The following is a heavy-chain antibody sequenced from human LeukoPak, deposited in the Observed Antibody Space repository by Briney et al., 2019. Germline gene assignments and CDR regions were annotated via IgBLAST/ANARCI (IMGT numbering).Heavy chain of an antibody. V-gene: IGHV4-39*07. CDR2: IYYSGSI. CDR1: GGSISTSTYS. Sequence: PSETLSLTCTVSGGSISTSTYSWGWIRQPSEKGLEWIGSIYYSGSIYSNPSLKSRVSISVDTSKNQFSLKLSSVTAADTAVYYCARAYYYDSSGYYPGAFDIWGQGTLVTVSS. CDR3: ARAYYYDSSGYYPGAFDI. J-gene: IGHJ3*02. D-gene: IGHD3-22*01.